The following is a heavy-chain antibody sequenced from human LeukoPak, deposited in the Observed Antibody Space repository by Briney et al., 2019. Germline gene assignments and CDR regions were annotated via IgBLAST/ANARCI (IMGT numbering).Heavy chain of an antibody. V-gene: IGHV1-18*01. J-gene: IGHJ3*02. CDR1: GYTFTSYG. Sequence: ASVKVSCKASGYTFTSYGISWVRQAPGQGLEWMGWISAYNGNTNYAQKLQGRVTMTTDTSTSTAYMEPRSLRSDDTAVYYCARPDSSGYYGAFDIWGQGTMVTVSS. D-gene: IGHD3-22*01. CDR2: ISAYNGNT. CDR3: ARPDSSGYYGAFDI.